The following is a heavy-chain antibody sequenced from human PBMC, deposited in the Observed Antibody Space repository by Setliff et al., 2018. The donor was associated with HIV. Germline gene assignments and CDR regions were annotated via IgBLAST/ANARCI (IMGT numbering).Heavy chain of an antibody. J-gene: IGHJ6*02. CDR3: ARGGGFWYYDSNGYGGRLYYYYGMDV. V-gene: IGHV4-59*01. Sequence: PSETLSLTCTVSGGSISSYYWSWIRQPPGKGLEWIGYIYYSGSTNYNPSLKSRVTISVDTSKNQFSLKLSSVTAADTAVYYCARGGGFWYYDSNGYGGRLYYYYGMDVWGQGTTVTVSS. CDR2: IYYSGST. CDR1: GGSISSYY. D-gene: IGHD3-22*01.